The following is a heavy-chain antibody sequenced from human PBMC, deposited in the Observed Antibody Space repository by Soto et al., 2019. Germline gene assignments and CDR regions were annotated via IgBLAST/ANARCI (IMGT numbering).Heavy chain of an antibody. CDR3: AKEGCSGGICYGFDY. J-gene: IGHJ4*02. CDR1: GLTFSSYG. D-gene: IGHD2-15*01. CDR2: MSWDGSDE. V-gene: IGHV3-30*18. Sequence: QVQLVESGGGVVQPGRSLKLSCAASGLTFSSYGMHGVRQAPGKGLEWVAVMSWDGSDEFYEETVKGRFTVSRDNSRNTLYLQMNSLRPEDTAVYYCAKEGCSGGICYGFDYWGQGTLVTVSS.